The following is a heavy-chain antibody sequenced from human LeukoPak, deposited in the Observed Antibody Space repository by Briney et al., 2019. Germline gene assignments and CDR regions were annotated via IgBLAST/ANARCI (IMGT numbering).Heavy chain of an antibody. V-gene: IGHV4-59*07. CDR1: GRSIRTYY. CDR3: ARGSDFGDC. D-gene: IGHD4-17*01. J-gene: IGHJ4*02. Sequence: PSDTLSLICTVSGRSIRTYYWSWIRQPPGKGLEWIGYIYISGTTNDNPSLKSRVTMSVDTSKKQLSMKLSSVTAADTAVYYCARGSDFGDCWGQGTLVTVSS. CDR2: IYISGTT.